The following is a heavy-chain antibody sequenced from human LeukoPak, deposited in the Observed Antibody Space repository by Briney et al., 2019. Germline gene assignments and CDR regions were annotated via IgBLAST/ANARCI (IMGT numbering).Heavy chain of an antibody. CDR1: GRSISSYY. D-gene: IGHD6-19*01. V-gene: IGHV4-59*08. J-gene: IGHJ5*02. CDR3: ARGVAYSSGWSGFDP. Sequence: SETLSLTCTVSGRSISSYYWSWIRQPPGKGLECIGYIYYSESTNYNPSLKSRVTISVDTSKNQFSLKLSSVTAADTAVYYCARGVAYSSGWSGFDPWGQGTLVTVSS. CDR2: IYYSEST.